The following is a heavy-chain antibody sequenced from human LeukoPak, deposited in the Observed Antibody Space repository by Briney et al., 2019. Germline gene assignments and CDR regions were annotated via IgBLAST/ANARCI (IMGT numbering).Heavy chain of an antibody. D-gene: IGHD4-17*01. CDR3: ARGGTTVTNEVDY. Sequence: GGSLRLSCAASGFTSSNYWMSWVRQAPGKGLEWVANIKQDGREKYYVGSVKGRFTISRDNTKNSLYLQMNSLRAEDTAVYYCARGGTTVTNEVDYWGQGTLVTVSS. J-gene: IGHJ4*02. CDR2: IKQDGREK. V-gene: IGHV3-7*01. CDR1: GFTSSNYW.